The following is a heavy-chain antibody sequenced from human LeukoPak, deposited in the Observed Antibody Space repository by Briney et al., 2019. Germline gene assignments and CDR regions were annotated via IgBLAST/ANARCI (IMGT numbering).Heavy chain of an antibody. D-gene: IGHD1-26*01. V-gene: IGHV4-59*08. CDR1: GESVSGFY. CDR2: IYYSGST. CDR3: ARLKWVPAFHI. Sequence: SETLSPTCTDSGESVSGFYWNWIRQPPGKGLEWLGYIYYSGSTNYNPSLKSRVTKSIDTSKNQFSLRLSSVAAADTAVYYCARLKWVPAFHIWGQGTMVTVSS. J-gene: IGHJ3*02.